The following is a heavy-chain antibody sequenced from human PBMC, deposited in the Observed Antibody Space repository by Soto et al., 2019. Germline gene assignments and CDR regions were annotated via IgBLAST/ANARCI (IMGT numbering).Heavy chain of an antibody. Sequence: SETLSLTCTVSGGSISSSSYYWGWIRQPPGKGLEWIGSIYYSGSTYYSPSLKSRVTISVDTSKNQFSLKLSSVTAADTAVYYCARHSRYGSGLNWFDPWGQGTLVTVSS. CDR1: GGSISSSSYY. J-gene: IGHJ5*02. D-gene: IGHD3-10*01. CDR2: IYYSGST. CDR3: ARHSRYGSGLNWFDP. V-gene: IGHV4-39*01.